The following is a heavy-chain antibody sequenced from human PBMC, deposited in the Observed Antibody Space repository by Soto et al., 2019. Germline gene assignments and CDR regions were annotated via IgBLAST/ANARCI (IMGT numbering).Heavy chain of an antibody. D-gene: IGHD6-6*01. J-gene: IGHJ5*02. CDR3: ARGRYSSSSNWFDP. Sequence: QVQLQESGPGLVKPSQTLSLTCTVSGGSISSGGYYWSWIRQHPGKGLEWIGYIYYSGSTYYNPSLKSRVTIAVDTSKNQFSLKLSSVTAAATAVYYCARGRYSSSSNWFDPWGQGTLVTVAS. CDR2: IYYSGST. V-gene: IGHV4-31*03. CDR1: GGSISSGGYY.